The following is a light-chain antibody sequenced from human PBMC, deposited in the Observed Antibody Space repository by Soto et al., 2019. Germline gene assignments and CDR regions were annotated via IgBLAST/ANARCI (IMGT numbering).Light chain of an antibody. Sequence: EIVLTQSPAPVSLSPGERATLSCRASQSVSIYLAWYQQKPGQAPRLLIYDASNRASDIPARFSGSGSETDFTLTISSLEPEDCAIYYCQQRSNWPLTCGGGTKVEIK. J-gene: IGKJ4*01. CDR2: DAS. V-gene: IGKV3-11*01. CDR3: QQRSNWPLT. CDR1: QSVSIY.